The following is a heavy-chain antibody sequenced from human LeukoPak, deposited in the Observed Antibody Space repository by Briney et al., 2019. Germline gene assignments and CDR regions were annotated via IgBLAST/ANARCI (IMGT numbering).Heavy chain of an antibody. D-gene: IGHD5-12*01. V-gene: IGHV1-18*01. J-gene: IGHJ3*02. Sequence: ASVKVSCKASGYTFSIYGFSWVRQAPGQGLEWMGWISAYNGNTNYAQKFQGRVTMTTDTSTSTAHMELRSLRSDDTAVYYCANPEWLRFNLNAFDIWGQGTMVTVSS. CDR1: GYTFSIYG. CDR3: ANPEWLRFNLNAFDI. CDR2: ISAYNGNT.